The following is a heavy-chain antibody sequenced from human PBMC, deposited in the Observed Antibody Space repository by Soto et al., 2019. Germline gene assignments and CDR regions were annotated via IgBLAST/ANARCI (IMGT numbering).Heavy chain of an antibody. D-gene: IGHD3-22*01. CDR1: GFTFSSYG. J-gene: IGHJ4*02. CDR2: ISYDGSNK. CDR3: AKEGYDSSGYYFYYFDY. V-gene: IGHV3-30*18. Sequence: QVQLVESGGGVVQPGRSLRLSCAASGFTFSSYGMHWVRQAPGKGLEWVAVISYDGSNKYYADSVKGRFTISRDNSKNTLYLQMNSLRAEDTAVYYCAKEGYDSSGYYFYYFDYWGQGTLVTVS.